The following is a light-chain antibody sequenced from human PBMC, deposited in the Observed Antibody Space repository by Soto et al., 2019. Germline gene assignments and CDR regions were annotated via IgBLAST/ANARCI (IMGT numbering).Light chain of an antibody. J-gene: IGKJ1*01. V-gene: IGKV1-12*01. CDR2: AAS. CDR3: QQSYSTPRK. CDR1: QDISNW. Sequence: DIQMTQSPSSVSPSLGDRVTITCLASQDISNWLAWYQQKPGKAPKLLIYAASSLQSGVPSRFSGSGYGADFTLSISSLQPEDFATYYCQQSYSTPRKFGQVNKVDXX.